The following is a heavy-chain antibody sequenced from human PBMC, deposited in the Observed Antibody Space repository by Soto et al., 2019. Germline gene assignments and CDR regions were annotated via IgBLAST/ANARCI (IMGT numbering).Heavy chain of an antibody. CDR2: INPSGGTT. CDR3: ARETGFGEFNFDY. V-gene: IGHV1-46*01. Sequence: ASVKVSCKASGYTFTSCYIHWVRQAPGQGLQWMGIINPSGGTTSNAQQFQGRVTMTRDTSTSTVYMELSSLRSDDTAVYYCARETGFGEFNFDYWGQGTPVTVSS. D-gene: IGHD3-10*01. J-gene: IGHJ4*02. CDR1: GYTFTSCY.